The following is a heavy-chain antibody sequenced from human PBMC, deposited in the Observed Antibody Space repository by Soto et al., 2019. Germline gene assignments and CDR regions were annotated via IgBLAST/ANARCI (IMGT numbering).Heavy chain of an antibody. Sequence: SETLSLTCTVSGGSISSYYWSWIRQPPGKGLEWIGYIYYSGSTNYNPSLKSRVTISVDTSKNQFSLKLSSVTAADTAVYYCGRSRMVATFDYWGQGTLVTVSS. D-gene: IGHD5-12*01. CDR1: GGSISSYY. V-gene: IGHV4-59*01. CDR2: IYYSGST. CDR3: GRSRMVATFDY. J-gene: IGHJ4*02.